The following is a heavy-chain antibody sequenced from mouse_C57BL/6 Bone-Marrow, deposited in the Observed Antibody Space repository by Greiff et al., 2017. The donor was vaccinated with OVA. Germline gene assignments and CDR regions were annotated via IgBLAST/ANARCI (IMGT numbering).Heavy chain of an antibody. CDR3: ARDGWKFAY. Sequence: EVQLQQSGPGLVKPSQSLSLTCSVTGYSITSGYYWNWIRQFPGNKLEWMGYISYDGSNNYNPSLKNRISITRDTSKNQFFLKLNSVTTEDTATYYCARDGWKFAYWGQGTLVTVSA. J-gene: IGHJ3*01. CDR2: ISYDGSN. V-gene: IGHV3-6*01. CDR1: GYSITSGYY. D-gene: IGHD2-3*01.